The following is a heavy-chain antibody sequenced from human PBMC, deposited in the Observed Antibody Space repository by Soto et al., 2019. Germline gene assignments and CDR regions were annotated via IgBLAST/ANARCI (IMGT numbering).Heavy chain of an antibody. CDR3: ARDWGLGFDY. Sequence: EVPLVESGGGLVQPGGSLRLSCAASGFTFSSYSMNWVRQAPGKGLEWVSYISSSSSTIYYADSVKGRFTISRDNAKNSLYLQMNGLRDEDTAVYYCARDWGLGFDYWGQGTLVTVSS. J-gene: IGHJ4*02. D-gene: IGHD7-27*01. CDR2: ISSSSSTI. CDR1: GFTFSSYS. V-gene: IGHV3-48*02.